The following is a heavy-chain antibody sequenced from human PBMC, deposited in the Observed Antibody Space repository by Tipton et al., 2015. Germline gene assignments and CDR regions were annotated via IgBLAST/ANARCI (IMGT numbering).Heavy chain of an antibody. D-gene: IGHD4-23*01. CDR3: ARARGRHGGLFDS. V-gene: IGHV4-59*01. CDR2: IQYSGGT. CDR1: SDSINKYY. J-gene: IGHJ4*02. Sequence: LRLSCTVSSDSINKYYWSWIRQPPGKELQWIGYIQYSGGTNYNPSLESRVSMSVDTSKTQFPLEMRSVTATGTAVYYCARARGRHGGLFDSWGQGTLVTVSS.